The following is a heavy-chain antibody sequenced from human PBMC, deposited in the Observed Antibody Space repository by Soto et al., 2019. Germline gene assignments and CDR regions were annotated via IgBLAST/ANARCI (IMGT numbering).Heavy chain of an antibody. CDR2: ISSSSSTI. J-gene: IGHJ4*02. V-gene: IGHV3-48*02. Sequence: PGGSLRLSCAASGFTFSSYSMNWVRQAPGKGLEWVSYISSSSSTIYYADSVKGRFTISRDNAKNSLYLQMNSLRDEDTAVYYCARECIYYDSSGYPTPFDYWGQGTLVTVSS. CDR3: ARECIYYDSSGYPTPFDY. CDR1: GFTFSSYS. D-gene: IGHD3-22*01.